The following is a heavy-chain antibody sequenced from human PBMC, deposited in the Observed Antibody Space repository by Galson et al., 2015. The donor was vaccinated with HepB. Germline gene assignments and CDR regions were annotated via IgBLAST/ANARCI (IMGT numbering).Heavy chain of an antibody. Sequence: AISGDSVSSNSAAWNWIRQSPSRGLEWLGRTYYRSKWYNDYAVSVKSRITINPDTSKNQFSLQLNSVTPEDTAVYYCARSPMVTIAYYYYGMDVWGQGTTVTVSS. V-gene: IGHV6-1*01. CDR2: TYYRSKWYN. J-gene: IGHJ6*02. D-gene: IGHD5-18*01. CDR3: ARSPMVTIAYYYYGMDV. CDR1: GDSVSSNSAA.